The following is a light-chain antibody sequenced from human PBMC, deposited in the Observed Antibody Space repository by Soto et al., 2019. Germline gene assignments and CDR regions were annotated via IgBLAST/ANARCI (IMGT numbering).Light chain of an antibody. Sequence: QSVLTQPPSVSGAPGQRGTISCTGSSSNIGAGHDVHWYQQLPGSAPQLLMYGDTNRRSGVPDRFSGSKSGTSASLAITGLQAEDEADYYCQSYDSSLSGSVFGGGTQLTVL. CDR2: GDT. CDR3: QSYDSSLSGSV. CDR1: SSNIGAGHD. J-gene: IGLJ7*01. V-gene: IGLV1-40*01.